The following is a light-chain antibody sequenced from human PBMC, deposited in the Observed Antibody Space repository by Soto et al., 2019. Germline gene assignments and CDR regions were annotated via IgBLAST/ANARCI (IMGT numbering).Light chain of an antibody. Sequence: EIVMTQSPVTLSVSPGERATLSCRASQSVSSNLAWYQQNPGQAPRLLIYGAFTRATGIPARFSGTGSGTEFTLTISSLQSEDFALYYGQQYNDWPLTFGPVTKVDI. CDR1: QSVSSN. CDR3: QQYNDWPLT. V-gene: IGKV3-15*01. CDR2: GAF. J-gene: IGKJ3*01.